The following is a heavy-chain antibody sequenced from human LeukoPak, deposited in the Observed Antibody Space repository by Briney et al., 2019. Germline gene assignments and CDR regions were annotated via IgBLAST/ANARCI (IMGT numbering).Heavy chain of an antibody. J-gene: IGHJ4*02. CDR2: MSPNNGKT. V-gene: IGHV1-8*01. D-gene: IGHD6-13*01. CDR1: GYTFINYD. Sequence: ASVTVSCKASGYTFINYDINWVRQATGQGLEWMGWMSPNNGKTGYAQNFQGRVTMTRDTSISTAYMELRRLRIEDTAAYYCARGPPESSSSDSWGQGTLVTVSS. CDR3: ARGPPESSSSDS.